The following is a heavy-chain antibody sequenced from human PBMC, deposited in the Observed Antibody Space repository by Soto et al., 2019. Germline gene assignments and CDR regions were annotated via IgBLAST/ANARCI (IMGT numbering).Heavy chain of an antibody. CDR2: IGGNSYLT. CDR3: AKVDFSDSSGYYRGQIDY. D-gene: IGHD3-22*01. Sequence: VQLLESGGGLVQPGGSLRLSCATSGFPFSPNAMSWVRQAPGKGLEWVSSIGGNSYLTYSADSVKGRFTISRDNAKNKLYLQMNSLRAEDTAVYFCAKVDFSDSSGYYRGQIDYWGQGTLVTVSS. CDR1: GFPFSPNA. J-gene: IGHJ4*02. V-gene: IGHV3-23*01.